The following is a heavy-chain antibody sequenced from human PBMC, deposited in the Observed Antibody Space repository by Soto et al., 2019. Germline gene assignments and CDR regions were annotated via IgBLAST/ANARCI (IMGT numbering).Heavy chain of an antibody. CDR1: GGSISSSSYY. CDR3: ARPRGLGAPKAGYSNTMWFDP. V-gene: IGHV4-39*01. CDR2: IYYSGST. J-gene: IGHJ5*02. Sequence: QLQLQESGPGLVKPSETLSLTCTVSGGSISSSSYYWGWIRQPPGKGLEWIGSIYYSGSTYYNPSLKSRVTISVDTSKNQFSLKLSSVTAADTAVYYCARPRGLGAPKAGYSNTMWFDPWGQGTLVTVSS. D-gene: IGHD6-13*01.